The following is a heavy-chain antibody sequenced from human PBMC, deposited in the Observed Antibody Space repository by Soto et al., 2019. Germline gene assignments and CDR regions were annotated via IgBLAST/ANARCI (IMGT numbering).Heavy chain of an antibody. CDR1: GFTFSSYS. CDR3: ERDRYCSGGSCYSSYYYYGMDV. Sequence: EVQLVESGGGLVKPGGSLRLSCAASGFTFSSYSMNWVRQAPGKGLEWVSSISSSSSYIYYADSVKGRFTISRDNAKNSLYLQMNSLRAEDTAVYYCERDRYCSGGSCYSSYYYYGMDVWGLGTTVTVSS. J-gene: IGHJ6*02. D-gene: IGHD2-15*01. V-gene: IGHV3-21*01. CDR2: ISSSSSYI.